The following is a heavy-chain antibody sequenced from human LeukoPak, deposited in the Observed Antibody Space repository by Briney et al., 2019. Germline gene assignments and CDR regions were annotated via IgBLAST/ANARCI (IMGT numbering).Heavy chain of an antibody. CDR2: IIPIFGTA. Sequence: SVKVSCTASGGTFSSYAISWVRQAPGQGLEWMGGIIPIFGTANYAQKFQGRVTITADESTSTAYMELSSLRSEDTAVYYCARDNLALPAIAAAGTFSPFYYYGMDVWGQGTTVTVSS. CDR3: ARDNLALPAIAAAGTFSPFYYYGMDV. J-gene: IGHJ6*02. CDR1: GGTFSSYA. D-gene: IGHD6-13*01. V-gene: IGHV1-69*13.